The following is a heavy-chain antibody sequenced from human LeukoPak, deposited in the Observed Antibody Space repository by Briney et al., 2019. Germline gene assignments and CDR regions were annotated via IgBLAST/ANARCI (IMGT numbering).Heavy chain of an antibody. V-gene: IGHV3-7*01. CDR3: ARGGAARPDY. CDR1: GFTFSRHW. D-gene: IGHD6-6*01. J-gene: IGHJ4*02. CDR2: IKQDGSQ. Sequence: GGSLRLSCAASGFTFSRHWMGWVRQAPGKGLEWVANIKQDGSQYYVDSVKGRFIISRDNAKNSLDLQMNSLRAEDTALYYCARGGAARPDYWGQGTLVTVSS.